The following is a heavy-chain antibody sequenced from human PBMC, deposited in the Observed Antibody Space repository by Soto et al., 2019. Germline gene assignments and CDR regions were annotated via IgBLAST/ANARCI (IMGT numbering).Heavy chain of an antibody. Sequence: QVQLVQSGAEVKKPGASETVSCKASGYTFTSYGISWVRQAPGQGLEWMGWISAYNGNTNYAQKLQGRVTMTTDTSTRTAYMELRSLRSDDTAVYYCASDFVERLSDNWFDPWGQGTLVTVSS. D-gene: IGHD3-3*01. J-gene: IGHJ5*02. CDR3: ASDFVERLSDNWFDP. CDR1: GYTFTSYG. CDR2: ISAYNGNT. V-gene: IGHV1-18*04.